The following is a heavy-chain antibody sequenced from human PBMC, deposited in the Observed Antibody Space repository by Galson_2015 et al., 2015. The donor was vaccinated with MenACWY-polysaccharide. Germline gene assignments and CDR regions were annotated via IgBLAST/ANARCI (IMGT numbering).Heavy chain of an antibody. Sequence: ETLSLTCVVSGGSISSRDYYWGWIRQPPGKGLEWIGTFYYRGSTYYNPSLKSRVTISVDTSKNQFSLKLSSVTAADTAVYYCARNTGYYYDSSGYYYWGRGTLVTVSS. D-gene: IGHD3-22*01. CDR1: GGSISSRDYY. V-gene: IGHV4-39*01. CDR3: ARNTGYYYDSSGYYY. CDR2: FYYRGST. J-gene: IGHJ4*02.